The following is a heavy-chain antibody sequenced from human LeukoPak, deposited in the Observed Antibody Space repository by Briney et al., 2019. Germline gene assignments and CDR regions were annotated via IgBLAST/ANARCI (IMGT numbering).Heavy chain of an antibody. CDR3: ARDGRYCSSTSCYIGFDY. CDR2: IYYSGST. J-gene: IGHJ4*02. Sequence: SETLSLTCTVSGGSISSSSYYWGWLRQPPGKGLEWIGSIYYSGSTYYNPSLKSRVTISVDTSKNQFSLKLSSVTAADTAVYYCARDGRYCSSTSCYIGFDYWGQGTLVTVSS. D-gene: IGHD2-2*02. V-gene: IGHV4-39*07. CDR1: GGSISSSSYY.